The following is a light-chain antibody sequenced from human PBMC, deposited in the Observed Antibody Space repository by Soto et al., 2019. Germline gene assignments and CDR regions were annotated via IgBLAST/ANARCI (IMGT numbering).Light chain of an antibody. J-gene: IGKJ1*01. V-gene: IGKV1-5*01. Sequence: DVHMTHSPSTLSASVLDRVTITYRASQSISSWLAWYQQKPGKAPKLLIYDASSLESGVPSRFSGSGSATEFTLTISSLQPDDFATYYCQQYNNYWTFGQGTKVDI. CDR1: QSISSW. CDR2: DAS. CDR3: QQYNNYWT.